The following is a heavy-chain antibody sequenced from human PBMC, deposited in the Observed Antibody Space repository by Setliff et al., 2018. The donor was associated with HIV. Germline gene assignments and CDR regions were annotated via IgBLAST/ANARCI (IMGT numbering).Heavy chain of an antibody. CDR2: IYSSGST. CDR1: GDSISSGSKY. D-gene: IGHD3-22*01. J-gene: IGHJ5*02. CDR3: ARLYYGVRGWFDP. V-gene: IGHV4-61*09. Sequence: SETLSLTCTVSGDSISSGSKYWTWIRQPAGKGLEWIGHIYSSGSTDYNPSLKSRATVSLDTSKNQFSLKLNSVTAADTAVYYCARLYYGVRGWFDPWGQGTLVTVSS.